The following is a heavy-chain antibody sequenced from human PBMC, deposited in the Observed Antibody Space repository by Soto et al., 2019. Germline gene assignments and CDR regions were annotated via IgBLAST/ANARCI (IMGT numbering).Heavy chain of an antibody. D-gene: IGHD5-12*01. Sequence: ASVKVSCKASGYTFTRSGISWVRQAPGQGLEWMGWISTYNGDTNYAQTFQGRVTMTTDTSTSTVHMEVRSLRSDDTAVYYCAREGVAPYYYYGMDVWGKGTPVTVPS. J-gene: IGHJ6*04. CDR2: ISTYNGDT. CDR3: AREGVAPYYYYGMDV. CDR1: GYTFTRSG. V-gene: IGHV1-18*01.